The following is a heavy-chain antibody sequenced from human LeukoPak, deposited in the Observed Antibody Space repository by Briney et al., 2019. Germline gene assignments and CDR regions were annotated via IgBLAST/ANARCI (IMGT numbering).Heavy chain of an antibody. CDR3: ARGDGRGVPLYYFDY. J-gene: IGHJ4*02. D-gene: IGHD3-10*01. Sequence: SETLSLTCTVSGDSISNYYWSWIRQPPGKGLEWIGYIYYTGSTNYNPSLKSRVTISVDTSKNQFSLKLSSVTAADTAVYYCARGDGRGVPLYYFDYWGQGTLVTVSS. V-gene: IGHV4-59*01. CDR2: IYYTGST. CDR1: GDSISNYY.